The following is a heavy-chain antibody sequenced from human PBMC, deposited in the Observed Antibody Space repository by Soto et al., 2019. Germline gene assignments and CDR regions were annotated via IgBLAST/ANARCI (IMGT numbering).Heavy chain of an antibody. J-gene: IGHJ3*02. Sequence: GGPLILSCAASGFPFSSYAMSWVRPAPGKGLEWVSAISGSGGSTYYADSVKGRFTISRDNSKNTLYLQMNSLRAEDTAVYYCAKDPRPPWLFPASDAFDIWGQGTMVNV. V-gene: IGHV3-23*01. CDR2: ISGSGGST. CDR1: GFPFSSYA. CDR3: AKDPRPPWLFPASDAFDI. D-gene: IGHD3-9*01.